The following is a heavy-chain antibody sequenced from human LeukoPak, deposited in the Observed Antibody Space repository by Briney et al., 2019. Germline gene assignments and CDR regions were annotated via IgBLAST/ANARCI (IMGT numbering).Heavy chain of an antibody. CDR3: ARLRGRDIVVVHWFDP. J-gene: IGHJ5*02. D-gene: IGHD2-2*01. CDR1: GSTFTSYW. Sequence: GESLKIPGQGSGSTFTSYWIGWVRQLPGKGLEWMGLIYPGDSKTRSSPSFQGQVTISADKSISTAYLQWSSLKASDTAMYYCARLRGRDIVVVHWFDPWGQGTLVTVSS. CDR2: IYPGDSKT. V-gene: IGHV5-51*01.